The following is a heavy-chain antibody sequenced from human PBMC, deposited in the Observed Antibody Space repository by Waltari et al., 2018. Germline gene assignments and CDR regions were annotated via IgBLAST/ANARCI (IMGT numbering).Heavy chain of an antibody. CDR2: IYPGDSVT. J-gene: IGHJ2*01. CDR1: GYSFSSYW. D-gene: IGHD1-1*01. V-gene: IGHV5-51*01. Sequence: EVQLVQSGAEVKKPGESLKISCKGSGYSFSSYWIAWVRQMPGKGLEWMGIIYPGDSVTRYRPPFQGQVTSSADKSISTAYLQWSSLKASDTAMYYCARSVSKNVYFDLWGRGTLVTVSS. CDR3: ARSVSKNVYFDL.